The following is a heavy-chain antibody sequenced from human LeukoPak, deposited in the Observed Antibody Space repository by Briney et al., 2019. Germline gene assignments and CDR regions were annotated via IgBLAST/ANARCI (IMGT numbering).Heavy chain of an antibody. CDR2: MNIDGSEK. Sequence: GGSLRLSCAASGFTFSSYWIGWVRQAPGKRLEWVANMNIDGSEKYYADSAKGRFTISRDNARNSVYLQMNSLRVEDTAVYYCARDPVEWELLLDYWGQGTLVTVSS. CDR3: ARDPVEWELLLDY. V-gene: IGHV3-7*01. D-gene: IGHD1-26*01. J-gene: IGHJ4*02. CDR1: GFTFSSYW.